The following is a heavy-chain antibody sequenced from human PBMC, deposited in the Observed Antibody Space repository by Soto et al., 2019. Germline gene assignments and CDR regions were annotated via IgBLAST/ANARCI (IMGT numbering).Heavy chain of an antibody. Sequence: QVQLVQSGAEVKKPGSSVKVSCKASGGTFSSYASSWVRQAPGQGLEWMGGIIPIFGTANYAQKFQGRVTITADESTSTAYMELSSLRSEDTAVYYCASHSYGYFPHYYHGMDVWGPGTTVTVSS. CDR1: GGTFSSYA. CDR3: ASHSYGYFPHYYHGMDV. J-gene: IGHJ6*02. D-gene: IGHD5-18*01. CDR2: IIPIFGTA. V-gene: IGHV1-69*12.